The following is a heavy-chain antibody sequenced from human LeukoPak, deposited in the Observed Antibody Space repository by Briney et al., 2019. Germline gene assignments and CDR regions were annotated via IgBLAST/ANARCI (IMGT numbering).Heavy chain of an antibody. D-gene: IGHD2-2*01. CDR1: GYTFTTYD. Sequence: ASVKVSCKASGYTFTTYDMTWVRQATGQGLEWMGWMNPGSGDTAYAQKFQGRVTMTRDTSISTAYMELSSLRSEDTAVYYCARGRCVGSTSCYYFDYWGQGTLVTVSS. V-gene: IGHV1-8*01. CDR2: MNPGSGDT. J-gene: IGHJ4*02. CDR3: ARGRCVGSTSCYYFDY.